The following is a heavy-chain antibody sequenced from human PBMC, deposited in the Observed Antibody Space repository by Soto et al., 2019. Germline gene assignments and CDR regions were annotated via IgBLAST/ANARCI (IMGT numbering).Heavy chain of an antibody. Sequence: GESLKISCKGSGYSFTSYWISWVRQMPGKGLVWMGRIDPSDSYINYSPSFQGHVTISADKSISTAYLQWSSLKASDTAMYYCARPRSSSRNYYGMDVWGQGTTVTVSS. CDR2: IDPSDSYI. CDR3: ARPRSSSRNYYGMDV. V-gene: IGHV5-10-1*01. CDR1: GYSFTSYW. D-gene: IGHD6-13*01. J-gene: IGHJ6*02.